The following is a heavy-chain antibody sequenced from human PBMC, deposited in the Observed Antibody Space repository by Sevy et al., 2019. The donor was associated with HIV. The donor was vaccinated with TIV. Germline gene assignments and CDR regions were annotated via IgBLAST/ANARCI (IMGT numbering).Heavy chain of an antibody. CDR1: GGSFSGYY. CDR2: INHSGST. CDR3: ARPSSLYYYYAMDV. Sequence: SETLSLTCAVYGGSFSGYYWSWIRQPPGKGLEWIGEINHSGSTYYNPSLKSRVTISSDTSKNQFSLRLSSVTAADTALYFCARPSSLYYYYAMDVWGQGTTVTVSS. J-gene: IGHJ6*02. D-gene: IGHD3-10*01. V-gene: IGHV4-34*01.